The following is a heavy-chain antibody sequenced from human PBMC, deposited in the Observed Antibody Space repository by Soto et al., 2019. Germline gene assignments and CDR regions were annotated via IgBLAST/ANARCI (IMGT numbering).Heavy chain of an antibody. V-gene: IGHV3-23*01. J-gene: IGHJ4*02. Sequence: EVQLLESGGGLVQPGGSLRLSCAASGFTFSSYAMSWVRQAPGKGLEWVSAISGSGGSTYYADSVKGRFTISRDNSKNTLYLQMNSLRAEDTAVYYCAKDLCRGIAVAGTGVGWCQGTLVTVSS. CDR2: ISGSGGST. CDR3: AKDLCRGIAVAGTGVG. CDR1: GFTFSSYA. D-gene: IGHD6-19*01.